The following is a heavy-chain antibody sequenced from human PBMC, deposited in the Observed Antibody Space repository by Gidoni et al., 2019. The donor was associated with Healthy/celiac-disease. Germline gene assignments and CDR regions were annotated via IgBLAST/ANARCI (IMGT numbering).Heavy chain of an antibody. CDR2: ISSSSSYT. CDR3: AREGSSGSFDY. CDR1: GFTFSDYY. V-gene: IGHV3-11*05. J-gene: IGHJ4*02. D-gene: IGHD6-19*01. Sequence: QVQLVESGGGLVKPGGSLRLACAASGFTFSDYYMSWIRQAPGKGLEWVSYISSSSSYTNYADSVKGRFTISRDNAKNSLYLQMNSLRAEDTAVYYCAREGSSGSFDYWGQGTLVTVSS.